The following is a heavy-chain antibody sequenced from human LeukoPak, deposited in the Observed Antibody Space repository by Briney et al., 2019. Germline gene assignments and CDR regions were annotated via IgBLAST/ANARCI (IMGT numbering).Heavy chain of an antibody. V-gene: IGHV3-23*01. CDR1: GFTFSNYA. CDR3: AKAAATGSGYYFEY. D-gene: IGHD6-13*01. Sequence: GGSLRLSCTASGFTFSNYAMSWVGQAPGKGLEWVSTITGSGGNAYYADSVKGRFTIPRDNSKSTLYLQMNSLRPEDAAVYYCAKAAATGSGYYFEYWGQGALVTVSS. J-gene: IGHJ4*02. CDR2: ITGSGGNA.